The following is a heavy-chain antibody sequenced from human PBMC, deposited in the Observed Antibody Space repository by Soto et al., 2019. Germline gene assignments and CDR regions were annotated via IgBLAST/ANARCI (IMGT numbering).Heavy chain of an antibody. CDR3: AREGVATYSYYGMDV. V-gene: IGHV1-18*01. CDR1: GYTFTRSG. Sequence: QVQLVQSGAEVKKPGASVKVSCKASGYTFTRSGISCVRQAPGQGLEWMGWISTYNGDTNYAQTFQGRVTMTTDTSTSTVHMEVRSLRSDDTAVYYCAREGVATYSYYGMDVWGQGTTVTVSS. CDR2: ISTYNGDT. D-gene: IGHD2-21*01. J-gene: IGHJ6*01.